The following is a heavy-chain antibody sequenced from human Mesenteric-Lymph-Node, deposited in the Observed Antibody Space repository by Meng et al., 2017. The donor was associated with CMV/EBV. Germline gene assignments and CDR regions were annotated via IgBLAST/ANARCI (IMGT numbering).Heavy chain of an antibody. J-gene: IGHJ4*02. Sequence: VQFPQWGGGLVQPSRTLSVTCSVYGVSFTGYYWNWIRQSPEKGLEWIGEINHSGSTTYNPSFTSRIIISVDTSTNQISLNMSSVTAADTAVYYCARGSSYDILTGYFDYWGQGALVTVSS. CDR2: INHSGST. V-gene: IGHV4-34*01. D-gene: IGHD3-9*01. CDR3: ARGSSYDILTGYFDY. CDR1: GVSFTGYY.